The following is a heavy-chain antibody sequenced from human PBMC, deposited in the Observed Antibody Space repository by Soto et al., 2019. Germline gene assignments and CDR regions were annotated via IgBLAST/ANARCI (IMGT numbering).Heavy chain of an antibody. CDR3: AHTLWCGEFPDFDY. CDR1: GFSLSTSGVG. Sequence: QITLKESGPTLVKPTQTLTLTCTFSGFSLSTSGVGVGWIRQPPGKALEWLALIYWDYDKRYSTSLKSRLTRTKATSKRQVVLTMSNMDPVDTATYYCAHTLWCGEFPDFDYWGQGTLVTVSS. CDR2: IYWDYDK. V-gene: IGHV2-5*02. D-gene: IGHD3-10*01. J-gene: IGHJ4*02.